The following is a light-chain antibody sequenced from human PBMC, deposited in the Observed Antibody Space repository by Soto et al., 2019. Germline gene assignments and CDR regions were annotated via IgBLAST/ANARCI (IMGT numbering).Light chain of an antibody. V-gene: IGLV1-44*01. J-gene: IGLJ2*01. Sequence: QPVLTQPPSVSGAPGQRVTISCTGTSSNIGAGYDVHWYQQLPGTAPKLLIYSNNQRPSGVPDRFSGSKSGTSASLAIGGLQSEDEADYYCAAWDDSLNGLVFGGGTKLTVL. CDR2: SNN. CDR3: AAWDDSLNGLV. CDR1: SSNIGAGYD.